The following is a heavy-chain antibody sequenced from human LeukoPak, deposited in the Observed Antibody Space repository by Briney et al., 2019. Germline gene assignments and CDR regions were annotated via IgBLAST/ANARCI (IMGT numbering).Heavy chain of an antibody. Sequence: ASVKVSCKASGYTFTSYAMNWVRQAPGQGLEWMGWINTNTGNPTYAQGFTGRFVFSLDTSVSTAYLQISSLKAEDTAVYYCAREGGWDTAMVRCDFDYWGQGTLVTVSS. D-gene: IGHD5-18*01. CDR3: AREGGWDTAMVRCDFDY. J-gene: IGHJ4*02. CDR1: GYTFTSYA. V-gene: IGHV7-4-1*02. CDR2: INTNTGNP.